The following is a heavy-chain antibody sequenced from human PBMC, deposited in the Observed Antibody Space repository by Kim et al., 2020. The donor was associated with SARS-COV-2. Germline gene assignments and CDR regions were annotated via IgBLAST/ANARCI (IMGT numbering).Heavy chain of an antibody. J-gene: IGHJ4*02. D-gene: IGHD2-2*01. CDR2: IYYSGST. Sequence: SETLSLTCTVSGGSISSGGYYWSWIRQHPGKGLEWIGYIYYSGSTYYNPSLKSRVTISVDTSKNQFSLKLSSVTAADTAVYYCAREVSYCSSTSCQSSAFDYWGQGTLVTVSS. V-gene: IGHV4-31*03. CDR1: GGSISSGGYY. CDR3: AREVSYCSSTSCQSSAFDY.